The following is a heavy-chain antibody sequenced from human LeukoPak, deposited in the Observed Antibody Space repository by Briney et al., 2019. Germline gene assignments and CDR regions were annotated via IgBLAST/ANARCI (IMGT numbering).Heavy chain of an antibody. V-gene: IGHV3-7*01. J-gene: IGHJ6*03. Sequence: ETLSLTCTVSGGSISSSSYYWGWVRQAPGKGLEWVANIKEDGSEKYYVDSVKGRFTISRDNAKNSLYLQMNSLRAEDTAVYYCARNSNRYMDVWGKGTTVTVSS. CDR3: ARNSNRYMDV. CDR2: IKEDGSEK. CDR1: GGSISSSSYY. D-gene: IGHD2/OR15-2a*01.